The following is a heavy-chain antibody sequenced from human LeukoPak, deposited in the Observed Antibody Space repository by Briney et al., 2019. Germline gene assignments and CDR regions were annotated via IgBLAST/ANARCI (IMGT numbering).Heavy chain of an antibody. CDR2: IYYSGST. V-gene: IGHV4-39*07. CDR3: ARVGTADTHNWFDP. D-gene: IGHD1/OR15-1a*01. CDR1: GGSISSSSYY. J-gene: IGHJ5*02. Sequence: SETLSLTCTVSGGSISSSSYYWGWIRQPPGKGLEWIGSIYYSGSTYYNPSLKSRVTISVDTSKNQFSLKLSSVTAADTAVYYCARVGTADTHNWFDPWGQGTLVTVSS.